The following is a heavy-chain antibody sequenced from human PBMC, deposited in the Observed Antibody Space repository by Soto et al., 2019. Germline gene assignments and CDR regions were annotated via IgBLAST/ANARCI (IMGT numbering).Heavy chain of an antibody. CDR3: ARAFHYGDYANYYYYGMDV. D-gene: IGHD4-17*01. Sequence: QVQLVQSGAEVKKPGSSVKVSCKASGGTFSSYAISWVRQAPGQGLEWMGGIIPIFGTANYAQKFQGRVTISADESTSPAYMGLSRLRSEDTAVYYCARAFHYGDYANYYYYGMDVWGQGTTVTVSS. CDR1: GGTFSSYA. J-gene: IGHJ6*02. V-gene: IGHV1-69*01. CDR2: IIPIFGTA.